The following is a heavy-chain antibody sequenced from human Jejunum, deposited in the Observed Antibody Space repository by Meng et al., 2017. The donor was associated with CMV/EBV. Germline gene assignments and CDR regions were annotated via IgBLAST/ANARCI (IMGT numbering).Heavy chain of an antibody. CDR3: AHQAVAGTRGWFDP. CDR2: INPNSGGT. V-gene: IGHV1-2*06. J-gene: IGHJ5*02. CDR1: GYTFTGYY. D-gene: IGHD6-19*01. Sequence: VQLVPSGAEVQKPGASVKVSCKASGYTFTGYYMHWVRQAPGQGLEWMGRINPNSGGTNYAQKFQGRVTMTRDTSISTAYMELSRLRSDDTAVYYCAHQAVAGTRGWFDPWGQGTLVTVSS.